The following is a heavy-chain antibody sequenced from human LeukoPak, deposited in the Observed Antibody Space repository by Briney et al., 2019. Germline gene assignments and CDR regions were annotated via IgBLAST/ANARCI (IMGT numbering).Heavy chain of an antibody. D-gene: IGHD1-26*01. CDR2: IYYSGST. CDR3: ARTGYLGIDY. J-gene: IGHJ4*02. CDR1: GGSISSSSYY. V-gene: IGHV4-39*01. Sequence: SETLSLTCTVSGGSISSSSYYWGWIRQPPGKGLEWIGSIYYSGSTYYNPSLKSRVTISVDTSKNRFSLKLSSVTAADTAVYYCARTGYLGIDYWGQGTLVTVSS.